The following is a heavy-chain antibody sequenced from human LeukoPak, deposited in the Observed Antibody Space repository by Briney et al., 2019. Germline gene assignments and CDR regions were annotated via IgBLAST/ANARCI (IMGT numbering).Heavy chain of an antibody. CDR1: GYTFTSYG. CDR2: ISAYNGNT. Sequence: ASVKVSCKASGYTFTSYGINWVRQAPGQGLEWMGWISAYNGNTNYAQKLQGRVTMTRDTSTSTVYMELSSLRSEDTAVYYCARDLRFGEWKVQVWGQGTMVTVSS. J-gene: IGHJ3*01. D-gene: IGHD3-10*01. V-gene: IGHV1-18*01. CDR3: ARDLRFGEWKVQV.